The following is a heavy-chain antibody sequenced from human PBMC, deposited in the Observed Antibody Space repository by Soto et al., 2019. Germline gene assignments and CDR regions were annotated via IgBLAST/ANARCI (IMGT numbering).Heavy chain of an antibody. J-gene: IGHJ6*02. CDR1: GDSVSSNSAA. CDR3: ARLQSIAAIYYYYGMDV. D-gene: IGHD6-6*01. CDR2: TYYRSKWYN. Sequence: PSQTLSLTCAISGDSVSSNSAAWNWIRQSPSRGLEWLGRTYYRSKWYNDYAVSVKSRITTNPDTSKNQFSLQLNSVTPEDTAVYYCARLQSIAAIYYYYGMDVWGQGTTVTVSS. V-gene: IGHV6-1*01.